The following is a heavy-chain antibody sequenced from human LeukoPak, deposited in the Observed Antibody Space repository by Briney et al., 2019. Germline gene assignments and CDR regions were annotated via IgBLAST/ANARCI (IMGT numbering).Heavy chain of an antibody. J-gene: IGHJ5*02. D-gene: IGHD6-6*01. Sequence: ASVKVSCKASGYTFTTYGISWVRQAPGQNLEWMGWISAYNGNTNYAQKFQGRVTMTTDTSTSTAYLELRSLRSDDTALYYCARDLIAVRPGWFDPWGQGNLVTVSS. CDR2: ISAYNGNT. CDR3: ARDLIAVRPGWFDP. CDR1: GYTFTTYG. V-gene: IGHV1-18*01.